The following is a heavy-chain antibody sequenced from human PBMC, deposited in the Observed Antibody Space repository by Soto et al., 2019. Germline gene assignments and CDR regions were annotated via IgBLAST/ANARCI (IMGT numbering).Heavy chain of an antibody. J-gene: IGHJ5*02. D-gene: IGHD3-10*01. CDR2: IYYTGVT. CDR3: ARDLRGRRSARFDP. CDR1: GDPITSGGFY. V-gene: IGHV4-31*03. Sequence: QVQLQESGPGLVKPSQTLSLTCTLSGDPITSGGFYWTWIRQHPAKGLEWIGYIYYTGVTYYNPSLKSRATISVDTSKNQFSLNLSSVTAADTAMYYCARDLRGRRSARFDPWGQGTLVTVSS.